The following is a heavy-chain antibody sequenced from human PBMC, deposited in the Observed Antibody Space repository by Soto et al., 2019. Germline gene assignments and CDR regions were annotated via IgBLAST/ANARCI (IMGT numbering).Heavy chain of an antibody. CDR1: GFTFSDYA. J-gene: IGHJ6*02. Sequence: LRLSCAASGFTFSDYAMSWVRQAPGKGLEWVSAIDGSSATTNYADSVKGRFTISRDNSKNTLFLHMSGLRAEDTAVYYCARDRRPSIYSGLAVWGQGATVTVSS. CDR3: ARDRRPSIYSGLAV. D-gene: IGHD2-2*01. CDR2: IDGSSATT. V-gene: IGHV3-23*01.